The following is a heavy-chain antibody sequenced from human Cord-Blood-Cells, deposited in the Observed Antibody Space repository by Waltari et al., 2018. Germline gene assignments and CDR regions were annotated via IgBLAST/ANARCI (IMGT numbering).Heavy chain of an antibody. V-gene: IGHV3-53*01. D-gene: IGHD2-8*01. CDR2: IYSGGST. Sequence: EVQLVEPGGGWIQHGGSLRLSCAASGYTGSRHSMSWVRQATGGGLEWVSGIYSGGSTYYADAVKGRFTISRDNSKNTLYLQMNSLRAEDTAVYYCARGGYCTNGVCFDYWGQGTLVTVSS. CDR1: GYTGSRHS. J-gene: IGHJ4*02. CDR3: ARGGYCTNGVCFDY.